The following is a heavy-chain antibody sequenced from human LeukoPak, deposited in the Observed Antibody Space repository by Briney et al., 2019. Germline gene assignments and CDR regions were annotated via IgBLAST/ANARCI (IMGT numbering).Heavy chain of an antibody. Sequence: GGSLRLSCAASGFTFRRSWMSWVRQAPGKGLERVANINEDGSAKYYVDSVKGRFTISRDNAKNSLYLQMNSLRAEDTAVYYCARELVVGPAEYFQHWGQGALVTVSS. CDR2: INEDGSAK. CDR1: GFTFRRSW. D-gene: IGHD2-8*02. CDR3: ARELVVGPAEYFQH. V-gene: IGHV3-7*01. J-gene: IGHJ1*01.